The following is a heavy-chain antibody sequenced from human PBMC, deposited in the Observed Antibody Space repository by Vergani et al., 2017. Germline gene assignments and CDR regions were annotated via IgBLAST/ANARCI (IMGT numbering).Heavy chain of an antibody. V-gene: IGHV3-30-3*01. CDR2: ISYDGSNK. CDR1: GFTFSSYA. D-gene: IGHD6-19*01. Sequence: QVQLVESGGGVVQPGRSLRLSCAASGFTFSSYAMHWVRQAPGKGLEWVAVISYDGSNKYYADSVKGRFTISRDNSKNTLYLQMNSLRAEDTAVYYCARDRQWLQSGXFDYWGQGTLVTVSS. CDR3: ARDRQWLQSGXFDY. J-gene: IGHJ4*02.